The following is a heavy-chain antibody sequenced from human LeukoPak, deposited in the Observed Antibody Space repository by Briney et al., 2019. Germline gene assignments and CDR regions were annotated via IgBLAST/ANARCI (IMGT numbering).Heavy chain of an antibody. J-gene: IGHJ4*02. Sequence: PGGSLRLSCAASGFTFSSYSMNWVRQAPGKGLEWVSAISGSGGSTYYADSVKGRFTISRDNSKNTLYLQMNSLRAEDTAVYYCARTPYSSGWYGPGGYWGQGTLVTVSS. CDR3: ARTPYSSGWYGPGGY. D-gene: IGHD6-19*01. CDR1: GFTFSSYS. V-gene: IGHV3-23*01. CDR2: ISGSGGST.